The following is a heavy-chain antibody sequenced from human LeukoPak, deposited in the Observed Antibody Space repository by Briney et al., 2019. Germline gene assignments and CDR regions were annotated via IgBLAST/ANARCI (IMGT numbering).Heavy chain of an antibody. Sequence: ASVKVSRKASGYTFTSYGIIWVRQAPGQGLEWMGWISAYNGNTNYAQKLQGRVTMTTDTSTSTAYMELRSLRSDDTAVYYCARISTTLTGGNWFDPWGQGTLVTVSS. D-gene: IGHD7-27*01. J-gene: IGHJ5*02. CDR3: ARISTTLTGGNWFDP. CDR1: GYTFTSYG. CDR2: ISAYNGNT. V-gene: IGHV1-18*01.